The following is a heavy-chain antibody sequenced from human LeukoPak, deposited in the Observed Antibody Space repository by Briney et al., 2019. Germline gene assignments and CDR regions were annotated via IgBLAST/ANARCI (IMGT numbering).Heavy chain of an antibody. CDR1: GYTFTSYG. D-gene: IGHD2-2*01. CDR3: ARDCSSTSCQSYYYYYGMDV. CDR2: ISAYNRNT. J-gene: IGHJ6*02. Sequence: ASVKVSCKASGYTFTSYGISWVRHAPGQGLEWMGWISAYNRNTKYAQELQGRVTMTTDTSTSTAYMELRSLRSDETAVYYCARDCSSTSCQSYYYYYGMDVWGQGTTVTVSS. V-gene: IGHV1-18*01.